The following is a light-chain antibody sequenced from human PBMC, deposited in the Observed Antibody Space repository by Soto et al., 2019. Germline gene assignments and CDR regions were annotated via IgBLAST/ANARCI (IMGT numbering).Light chain of an antibody. CDR1: SSNIGAGYD. V-gene: IGLV1-40*01. J-gene: IGLJ2*01. CDR2: GNS. CDR3: QSYDSSLTAPVV. Sequence: QSVVTQPPSVSGAPGQRVTISCTGSSSNIGAGYDVHWYQQLPGTAPKLLIYGNSNRPSGVPDRFSGSKSGTSASLAITGLQAEDAADYYCQSYDSSLTAPVVFGGGTKVTVL.